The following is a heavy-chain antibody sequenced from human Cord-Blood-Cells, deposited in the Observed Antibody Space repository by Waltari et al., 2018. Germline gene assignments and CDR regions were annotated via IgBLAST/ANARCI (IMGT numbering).Heavy chain of an antibody. CDR3: ARSGSYYIPFDY. Sequence: EVQLVESGGGLVQPGGSLRRSCAASGFTFRSYWMSWVSQDPGKGLEWVGNIKQDGSEKYYVYSVKGRFTISRDNAKNSLYLQMNSLRAEDTAVYYCARSGSYYIPFDYWGQGTLVTVSS. D-gene: IGHD1-26*01. J-gene: IGHJ4*02. CDR2: IKQDGSEK. V-gene: IGHV3-7*01. CDR1: GFTFRSYW.